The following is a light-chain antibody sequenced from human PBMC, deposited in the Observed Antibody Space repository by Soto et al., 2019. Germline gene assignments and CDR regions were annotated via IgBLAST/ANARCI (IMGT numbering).Light chain of an antibody. CDR3: QRYNRWPLS. CDR2: DAS. CDR1: QGIGST. Sequence: EIVTTQSPATLSVSPGERATLSCRASQGIGSTLAWYQQKPGQTPKLLIYDASTRATGVPARFSGGGSGTEFTLTINSLQSEDFAVYYCQRYNRWPLSFGGGTKVEIK. J-gene: IGKJ4*01. V-gene: IGKV3-15*01.